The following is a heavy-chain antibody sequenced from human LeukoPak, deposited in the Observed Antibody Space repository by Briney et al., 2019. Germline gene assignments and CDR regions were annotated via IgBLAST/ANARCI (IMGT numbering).Heavy chain of an antibody. D-gene: IGHD1-26*01. Sequence: GRSLRLSCAASGFTFDDYAMHWVRQAPGKGLEWVSGISWNSGSIGYADSVKGRFTISRDNAKNSLYLQMNSLRAEDTALYYCAKGLASGSLDFDYWGQGTLVTVSS. CDR2: ISWNSGSI. J-gene: IGHJ4*02. CDR1: GFTFDDYA. V-gene: IGHV3-9*01. CDR3: AKGLASGSLDFDY.